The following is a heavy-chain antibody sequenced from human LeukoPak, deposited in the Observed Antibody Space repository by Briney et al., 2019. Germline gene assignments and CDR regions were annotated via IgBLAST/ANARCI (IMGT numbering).Heavy chain of an antibody. J-gene: IGHJ5*02. CDR1: GASVSSASY. D-gene: IGHD1-26*01. Sequence: SETLSLTCTVSGASVSSASYWSWIRQPPGKGVAWIAHIYNGVNTNYNPSLKSRVTISVDTSKNQFSLRLNPVTAADTAVYYCARSRAFNSGAFDPWGQGSLVTVSS. CDR3: ARSRAFNSGAFDP. CDR2: IYNGVNT. V-gene: IGHV4-61*01.